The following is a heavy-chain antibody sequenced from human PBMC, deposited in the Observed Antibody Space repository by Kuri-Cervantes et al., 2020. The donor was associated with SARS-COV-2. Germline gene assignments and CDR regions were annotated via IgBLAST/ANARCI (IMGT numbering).Heavy chain of an antibody. J-gene: IGHJ5*02. CDR3: TRVLNSGSYPYRGNWFDP. CDR1: GGSLSSYY. CDR2: INPSGST. Sequence: SETLSPTCALYGGSLSSYYWSWISQPPGKWLEWIGEINPSGSTNYNPSLKSRVTISVDTSKNQFSLKLSSETAADTAVYYCTRVLNSGSYPYRGNWFDPWGQGTLVTVSS. D-gene: IGHD1-26*01. V-gene: IGHV4-34*01.